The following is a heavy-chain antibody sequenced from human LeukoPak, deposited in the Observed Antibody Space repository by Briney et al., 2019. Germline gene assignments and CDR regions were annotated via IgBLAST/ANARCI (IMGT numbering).Heavy chain of an antibody. CDR1: GFTFSSYS. Sequence: GGSLRLSCAASGFTFSSYSMNWVRQAPGKGLEWVSSISSSSSYIYYADSVKGRFTISRDSAKNSLYLQMNSLRAEDTAVYYCARGVYGNDAFDIWGQGTMVTVPS. CDR3: ARGVYGNDAFDI. CDR2: ISSSSSYI. V-gene: IGHV3-21*01. J-gene: IGHJ3*02. D-gene: IGHD5/OR15-5a*01.